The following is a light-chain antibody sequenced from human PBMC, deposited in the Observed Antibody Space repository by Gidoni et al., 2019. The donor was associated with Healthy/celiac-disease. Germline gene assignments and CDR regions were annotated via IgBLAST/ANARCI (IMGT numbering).Light chain of an antibody. Sequence: DIQMTQSPSSLSASVGDRVTITCRASQSISSYLNWYQQKPGKAPKLLIYAASSLQSGVPSSFSGSGSGTDFTLTISSLQPEDFATYYCQQSYSTPPTFGQXTRLEIK. CDR1: QSISSY. J-gene: IGKJ5*01. CDR3: QQSYSTPPT. CDR2: AAS. V-gene: IGKV1-39*01.